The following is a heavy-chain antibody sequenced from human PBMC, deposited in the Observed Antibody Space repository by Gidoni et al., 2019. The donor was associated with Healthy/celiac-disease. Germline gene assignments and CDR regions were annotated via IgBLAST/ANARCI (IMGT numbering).Heavy chain of an antibody. J-gene: IGHJ3*02. CDR1: GFTFDDYA. CDR3: AKGGGELLRGAFDI. CDR2: ISWNSGSI. D-gene: IGHD1-26*01. V-gene: IGHV3-9*01. Sequence: EVQLVESGGGLVQPGRSLRLSCAASGFTFDDYAMHWVRQAPGKGLEWVSGISWNSGSIGYADSVKGRFTISRDNAKNSLYLQMNSLRAEDTALYYCAKGGGELLRGAFDIWGQGTMVTVSS.